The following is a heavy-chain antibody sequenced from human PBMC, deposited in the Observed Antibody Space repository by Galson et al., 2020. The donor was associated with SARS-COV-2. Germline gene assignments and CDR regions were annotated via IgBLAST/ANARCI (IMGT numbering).Heavy chain of an antibody. CDR2: LWYDGSNK. Sequence: GGSLRLSCAASGLTFSSYGMHWVRQAPGKGLEWVAVLWYDGSNKYYADSVKGRFTISRDNSKNTLYLQMNSLRAEDTSVYYCATERYYYDSSGYSAFDYWGQGTLVTVSS. D-gene: IGHD3-22*01. CDR3: ATERYYYDSSGYSAFDY. CDR1: GLTFSSYG. V-gene: IGHV3-33*01. J-gene: IGHJ4*02.